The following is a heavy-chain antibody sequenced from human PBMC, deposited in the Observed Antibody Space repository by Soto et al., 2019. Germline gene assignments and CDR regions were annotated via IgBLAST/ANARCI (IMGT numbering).Heavy chain of an antibody. J-gene: IGHJ6*02. CDR1: GGSISSGDYY. CDR3: ARDSLAEVATDIVSGGMGV. D-gene: IGHD5-12*01. CDR2: IYYSGST. V-gene: IGHV4-30-4*01. Sequence: QVQLQESGPGLVKPSPTLSLTCTVSGGSISSGDYYWSWIRQPPGKGLEWIGYIYYSGSTYYNPSLKSRVTISVDTSKHQFSLKLSSVTAADTAVYYCARDSLAEVATDIVSGGMGVWGQGTTVTVSS.